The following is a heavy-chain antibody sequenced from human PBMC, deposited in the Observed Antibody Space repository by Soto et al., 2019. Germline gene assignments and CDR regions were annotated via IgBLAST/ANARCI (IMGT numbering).Heavy chain of an antibody. Sequence: PGGTLRLSCAVCGFTVRYNYMNWVRQDTGKGLEWVSVIYRGGDTFYADSVKGRLTISRDNSKNTLYLQMNSLRAEETAVYYCERGMYGSGTYYIRDAFNMWDQGTRVTVSS. CDR2: IYRGGDT. V-gene: IGHV3-53*01. D-gene: IGHD3-10*01. J-gene: IGHJ3*02. CDR1: GFTVRYNY. CDR3: ERGMYGSGTYYIRDAFNM.